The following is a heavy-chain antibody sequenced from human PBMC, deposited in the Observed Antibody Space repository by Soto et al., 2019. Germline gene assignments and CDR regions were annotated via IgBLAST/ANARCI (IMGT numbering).Heavy chain of an antibody. CDR1: GYNFDSFG. CDR2: ISTYTGNT. CDR3: VRDVLVDPGSFGGH. J-gene: IGHJ4*02. V-gene: IGHV1-18*04. Sequence: QVQLVQSGTEVRKPGASVRVTCQASGYNFDSFGLSWVRQAPGQGPEWMGWISTYTGNTDFAPRFQGRLILTTDASTSTAYMELKSRRSDDRAVYYCVRDVLVDPGSFGGHWGQGTLVTVSS. D-gene: IGHD3-16*01.